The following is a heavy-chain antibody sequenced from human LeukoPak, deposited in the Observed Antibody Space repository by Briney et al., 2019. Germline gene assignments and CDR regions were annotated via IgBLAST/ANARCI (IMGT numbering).Heavy chain of an antibody. Sequence: GSLRLSCAASGFTFSSYAMHWVRQAPGKGLEWVAVISYDRSLKYYADSVRGRFTISSDNSKNTLYLQMNSLRVEDTAVYYCARDPTAVANLPQYYLDYWGQGILVTVSS. CDR3: ARDPTAVANLPQYYLDY. V-gene: IGHV3-30*04. D-gene: IGHD4-23*01. CDR2: ISYDRSLK. J-gene: IGHJ4*02. CDR1: GFTFSSYA.